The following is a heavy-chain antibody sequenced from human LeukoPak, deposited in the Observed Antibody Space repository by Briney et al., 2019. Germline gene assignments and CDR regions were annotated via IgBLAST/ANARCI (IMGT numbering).Heavy chain of an antibody. D-gene: IGHD6-19*01. CDR2: ISDSGGGT. CDR1: GFRFSVSP. V-gene: IGHV3-23*01. J-gene: IGHJ5*02. Sequence: GGSLRLSCAASGFRFSVSPMHWVRQAPGKGLEWVSGISDSGGGTYYADSVKGRFTITRDNSRVTLYLQIDSLRTEDTAIYYCAKEGGSSGRAGWFDPWGQGTLVTVSS. CDR3: AKEGGSSGRAGWFDP.